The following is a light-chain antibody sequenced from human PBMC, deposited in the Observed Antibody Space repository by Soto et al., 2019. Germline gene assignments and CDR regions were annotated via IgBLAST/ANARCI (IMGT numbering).Light chain of an antibody. J-gene: IGKJ4*01. CDR2: GAS. CDR3: QQHTKGHPIT. Sequence: EILVTQSPATXSVSGRERATLSCRASQSVNSNLAWYQQKPGNPPXLXXXGASTRATGIPARISSSGSGTEFTPTISRRYSEDFAGYYCQQHTKGHPITFGRGTKVDI. V-gene: IGKV3-15*01. CDR1: QSVNSN.